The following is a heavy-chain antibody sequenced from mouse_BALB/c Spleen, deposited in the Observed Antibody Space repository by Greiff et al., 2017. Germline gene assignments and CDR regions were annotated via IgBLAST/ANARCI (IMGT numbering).Heavy chain of an antibody. CDR3: ASSYGNYVVAY. D-gene: IGHD2-1*01. J-gene: IGHJ3*01. Sequence: VQLQQSGPELVKPGASVKMSCKASGYTFTSYVMHWVKQKPGQGLEWIGYINPYNDGTKYNEKFKGKATLTSDKSSSTAYMELSSLTSEDSAVYYCASSYGNYVVAYWGQGTLVTVSA. CDR1: GYTFTSYV. CDR2: INPYNDGT. V-gene: IGHV1-14*01.